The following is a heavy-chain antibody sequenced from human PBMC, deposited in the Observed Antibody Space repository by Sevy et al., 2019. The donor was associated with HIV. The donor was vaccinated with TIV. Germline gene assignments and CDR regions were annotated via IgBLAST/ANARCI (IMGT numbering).Heavy chain of an antibody. CDR1: WDSVSSNSAA. V-gene: IGHV6-1*01. Sequence: SQTLSLTCAISWDSVSSNSAAWNWIRQSPSRGLEWLGRTYYRSKWYNDYAVSVQSRITINPDTSKNQFSLQLKSVTPEDTAVYYCARDLGSSLNWFDPWGQGTLVTVSS. J-gene: IGHJ5*02. CDR3: ARDLGSSLNWFDP. CDR2: TYYRSKWYN. D-gene: IGHD6-13*01.